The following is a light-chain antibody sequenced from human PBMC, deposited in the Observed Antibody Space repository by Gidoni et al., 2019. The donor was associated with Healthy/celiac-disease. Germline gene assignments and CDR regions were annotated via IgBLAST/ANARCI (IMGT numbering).Light chain of an antibody. CDR2: GAS. Sequence: EIVLTQSPATLSLSPGERATLSCRASQSVSSSYLAWYQQKPGQAPRLLIYGASSRATGIPDRFSGSGSGTDFTLTISRLEPEDVAVYYCQRYGSSTPWTFGQGTKVEIK. CDR3: QRYGSSTPWT. J-gene: IGKJ1*01. CDR1: QSVSSSY. V-gene: IGKV3-20*01.